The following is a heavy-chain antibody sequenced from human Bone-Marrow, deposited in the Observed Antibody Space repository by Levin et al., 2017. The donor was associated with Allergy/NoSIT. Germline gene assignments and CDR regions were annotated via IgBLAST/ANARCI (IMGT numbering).Heavy chain of an antibody. CDR1: GFTFSSYW. V-gene: IGHV3-7*01. D-gene: IGHD2-15*01. J-gene: IGHJ6*02. CDR3: ARDPMCSGGSCHSYYYYGMDV. Sequence: GGSLRLSCAASGFTFSSYWMSWVRQAPGKGLEWVANIKQDGSEKYYVDSVKGRFTISRDNAKNSLYLQMNSLRAEDTAVYYCARDPMCSGGSCHSYYYYGMDVWGQGTTVTVSS. CDR2: IKQDGSEK.